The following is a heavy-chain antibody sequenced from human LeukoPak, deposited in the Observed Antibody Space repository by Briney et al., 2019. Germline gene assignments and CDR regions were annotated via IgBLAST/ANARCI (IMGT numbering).Heavy chain of an antibody. CDR1: GGSITSYY. J-gene: IGHJ4*02. D-gene: IGHD3-10*01. V-gene: IGHV4-59*01. CDR2: ISDSGST. Sequence: SETLSLTCTVSGGSITSYYWSWLRQPPGKGLGWIAFISDSGSTYYNPSLKSRVTISLDTSKNQFSLKLTSVTAADTAVYYCARDFGPSRGFDYWGQGTLVTVSS. CDR3: ARDFGPSRGFDY.